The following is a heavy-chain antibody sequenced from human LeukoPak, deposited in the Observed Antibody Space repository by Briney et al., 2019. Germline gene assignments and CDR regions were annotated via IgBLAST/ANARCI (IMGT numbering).Heavy chain of an antibody. Sequence: GSLRLSCAVSGFPFNNNAMSWVRQPPGKGLEWVSTTSGSGGGTYYADSVKGRFTISRDNSKNTVYLQMNSLRAEDTAVYYCAKDHFLGWGQGTLVTVSS. CDR1: GFPFNNNA. J-gene: IGHJ4*02. V-gene: IGHV3-23*01. D-gene: IGHD3-3*02. CDR2: TSGSGGGT. CDR3: AKDHFLG.